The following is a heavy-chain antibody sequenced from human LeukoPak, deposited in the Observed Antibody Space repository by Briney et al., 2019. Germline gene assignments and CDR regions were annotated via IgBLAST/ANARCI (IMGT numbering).Heavy chain of an antibody. CDR3: AKDDGWLYYNH. D-gene: IGHD3-22*01. J-gene: IGHJ4*02. V-gene: IGHV3-23*01. CDR1: GFTFSAYS. CDR2: ISPGGEIP. Sequence: GGSLRLSCAASGFTFSAYSMNCVRQAPGKGLEWVSGISPGGEIPYYADSVKGRFTISRDNSKDTVSLQMHSLRAEDTATYYCAKDDGWLYYNHWGQGTLVTVSS.